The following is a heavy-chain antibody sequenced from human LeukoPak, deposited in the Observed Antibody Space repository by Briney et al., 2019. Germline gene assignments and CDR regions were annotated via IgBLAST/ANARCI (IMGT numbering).Heavy chain of an antibody. CDR1: GFTFSSYS. J-gene: IGHJ4*02. Sequence: GGSLRLSCAASGFTFSSYSMNWVRQAPGKGLEWVSSISSSSSYIYYADSVKGRFTISRDDAKNSLYLQMNSLRAEDTAVYYCARTYYYDSSGYPSDYFDYWGQGTLVTVSS. CDR2: ISSSSSYI. D-gene: IGHD3-22*01. CDR3: ARTYYYDSSGYPSDYFDY. V-gene: IGHV3-21*01.